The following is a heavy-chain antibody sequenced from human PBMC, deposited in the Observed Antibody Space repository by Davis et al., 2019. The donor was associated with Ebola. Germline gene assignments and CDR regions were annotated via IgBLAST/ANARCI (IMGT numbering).Heavy chain of an antibody. D-gene: IGHD2-2*01. CDR2: IFPDDSDA. J-gene: IGHJ4*02. Sequence: GGSLRLSCKGSGYDFTNYWTGWVRQMPGKGLEWMGFIFPDDSDATYSPSFQGQVTFSVDKSIRTAYLHWNSLKASDTATYYCARQGTTSWDSWGQGTLVTVSS. CDR3: ARQGTTSWDS. CDR1: GYDFTNYW. V-gene: IGHV5-51*01.